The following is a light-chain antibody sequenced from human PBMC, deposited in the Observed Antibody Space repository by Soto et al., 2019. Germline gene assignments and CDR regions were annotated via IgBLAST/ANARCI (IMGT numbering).Light chain of an antibody. J-gene: IGKJ4*01. V-gene: IGKV1-27*01. CDR3: QKYNSAPAT. CDR2: AAA. Sequence: DIQMTQSPSSLSASVGDRVTITCRASKGISNYLAWYQQKPGKVPKLLIYAAATLQSGVPSRFSGSGSGTDFTLTISSLQPEDFATYYCQKYNSAPATFGGGTKVEIK. CDR1: KGISNY.